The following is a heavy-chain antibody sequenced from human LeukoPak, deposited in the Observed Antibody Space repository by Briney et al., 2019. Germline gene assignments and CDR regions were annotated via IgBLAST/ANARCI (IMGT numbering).Heavy chain of an antibody. V-gene: IGHV4-59*01. CDR2: IYYSGST. Sequence: SETLSLTCTVSGGSISSYYWSSTRQPPGKGLEWIGYIYYSGSTNYNPSLKSRVTISVDTSKNQFSLKLSSVTAADTAVYYCARIVATNFFDYWGQGTLVTVSS. D-gene: IGHD5-12*01. J-gene: IGHJ4*02. CDR3: ARIVATNFFDY. CDR1: GGSISSYY.